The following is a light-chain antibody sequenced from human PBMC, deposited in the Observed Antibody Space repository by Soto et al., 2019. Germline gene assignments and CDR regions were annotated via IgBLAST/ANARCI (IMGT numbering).Light chain of an antibody. CDR1: SSDVGGYNY. V-gene: IGLV2-14*01. CDR3: SSYTSSSTVV. Sequence: QSVLTQPASVSGSPGQSITISCTGPSSDVGGYNYVSWYQQHPGKATKLMIYDVSNRPSGVSNRFSGSKSGNTASLTISGLQAEDEADYYCSSYTSSSTVVFGGGTKLTV. CDR2: DVS. J-gene: IGLJ2*01.